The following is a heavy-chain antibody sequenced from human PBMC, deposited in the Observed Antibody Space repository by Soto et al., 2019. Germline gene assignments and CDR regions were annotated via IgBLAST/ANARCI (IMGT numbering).Heavy chain of an antibody. V-gene: IGHV3-23*01. D-gene: IGHD5-18*01. CDR3: AKDSGYSYGPTPFFDY. CDR1: GFTFSSYA. Sequence: GGSLRLSCAASGFTFSSYAMSWVRQAPGKGLEWVSAISGSGGSTYYADSVKGRFTISRYNSKNTLYLQMNSLRAEDTAVYYCAKDSGYSYGPTPFFDYWGQGTLVTVSS. J-gene: IGHJ4*02. CDR2: ISGSGGST.